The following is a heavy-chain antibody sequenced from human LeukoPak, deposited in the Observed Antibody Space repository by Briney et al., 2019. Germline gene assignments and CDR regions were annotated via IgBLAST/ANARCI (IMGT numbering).Heavy chain of an antibody. D-gene: IGHD2-15*01. CDR1: GFTFSSYT. Sequence: GGSLRLSCAASGFTFSSYTMSWVRQAPGKGLEWVSGTSGSGGSTYYAGSVKGRFTISRDNSKNTLYLQMNSLRVEDTAVYYCAKNGGSQCYSHLDSWGQGTLVTVSS. V-gene: IGHV3-23*01. J-gene: IGHJ4*02. CDR3: AKNGGSQCYSHLDS. CDR2: TSGSGGST.